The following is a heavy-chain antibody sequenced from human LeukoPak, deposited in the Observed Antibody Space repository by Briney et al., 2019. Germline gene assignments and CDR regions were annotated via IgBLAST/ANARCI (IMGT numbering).Heavy chain of an antibody. CDR2: VSGSGGST. Sequence: GGSLRLSCAASGFTFSSYAMSWVRQAPGKGLEWVSDVSGSGGSTYYADSVKGRFTISRDNSKNTLYLQMNSLRAEDTAVYYCAKSAAAAGRTYFDFWGQGTLVTVSS. J-gene: IGHJ4*02. V-gene: IGHV3-23*01. D-gene: IGHD6-13*01. CDR3: AKSAAAAGRTYFDF. CDR1: GFTFSSYA.